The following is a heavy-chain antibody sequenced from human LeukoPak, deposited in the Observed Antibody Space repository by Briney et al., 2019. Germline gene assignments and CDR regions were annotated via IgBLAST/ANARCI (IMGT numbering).Heavy chain of an antibody. V-gene: IGHV3-48*01. CDR2: ISSSSSTM. CDR1: GFIFSSYS. J-gene: IGHJ3*02. D-gene: IGHD3-22*01. CDR3: VRDHHRRLYDSQARDTFDI. Sequence: GGSLRLSCAASGFIFSSYSMNWVRQAPGKGLEWVSYISSSSSTMYYAASVKGRFSISRDNAQSSLYLQMNSQRAEDTAVYYCVRDHHRRLYDSQARDTFDIWGQGTMVTVSS.